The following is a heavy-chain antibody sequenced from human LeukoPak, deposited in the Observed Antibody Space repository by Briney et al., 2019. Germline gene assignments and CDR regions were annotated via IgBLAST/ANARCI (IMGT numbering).Heavy chain of an antibody. CDR3: ARGQFPEAGGEDAFDI. V-gene: IGHV1-46*01. Sequence: ASVKVSCKASGYTFTSYYVHWVRQAPGQGLEWMGIINPSGGSTSYAQKFQGRVTMTRDTSTSTVYMELSSLRSEDTAVYYCARGQFPEAGGEDAFDIWGQGTMVTVSS. J-gene: IGHJ3*02. CDR2: INPSGGST. CDR1: GYTFTSYY. D-gene: IGHD4-17*01.